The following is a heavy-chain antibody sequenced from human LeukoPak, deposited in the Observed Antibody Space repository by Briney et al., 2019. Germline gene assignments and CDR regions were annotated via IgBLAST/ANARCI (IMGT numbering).Heavy chain of an antibody. CDR2: ISWNSGSI. D-gene: IGHD5-18*01. V-gene: IGHV3-9*01. J-gene: IGHJ4*02. CDR3: AKGHTYGLGESYLDL. CDR1: GYTFDDYA. Sequence: TGGSLRLSCEASGYTFDDYAMHWVRQAPGKGLEWVSAISWNSGSIGYADSVKGRFTISRDNGKNSLYLQMNSLRTEDTALYYCAKGHTYGLGESYLDLWGQGTLVSVSS.